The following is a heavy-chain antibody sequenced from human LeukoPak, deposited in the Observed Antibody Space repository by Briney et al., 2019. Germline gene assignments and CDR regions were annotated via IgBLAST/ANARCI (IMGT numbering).Heavy chain of an antibody. CDR3: ARHREGQLGVPDAFDI. D-gene: IGHD7-27*01. CDR2: IYYSGGT. J-gene: IGHJ3*02. Sequence: PSETLSLTCTVSGGSISSSSYYWGWIRQPPGKGLEWIGSIYYSGGTYYNPSLKSRVTISVDTSKNQFSLKLSSVTAADTAVYYCARHREGQLGVPDAFDIWGHGTMVTVSS. CDR1: GGSISSSSYY. V-gene: IGHV4-39*01.